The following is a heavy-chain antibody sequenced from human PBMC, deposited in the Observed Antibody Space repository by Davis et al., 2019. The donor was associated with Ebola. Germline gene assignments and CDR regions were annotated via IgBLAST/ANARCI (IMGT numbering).Heavy chain of an antibody. CDR2: ISAYNGNT. CDR3: ARGQGRGDYGMDV. Sequence: AASVKVSCKASGYTFTSYGINWVRQAPGQGLEWMGWISAYNGNTNYAQKLQGRVTMTTDTSTSTAYMELSRLRSDDTVVYYCARGQGRGDYGMDVWGQGTTVTVSS. J-gene: IGHJ6*02. CDR1: GYTFTSYG. D-gene: IGHD3-10*01. V-gene: IGHV1-18*01.